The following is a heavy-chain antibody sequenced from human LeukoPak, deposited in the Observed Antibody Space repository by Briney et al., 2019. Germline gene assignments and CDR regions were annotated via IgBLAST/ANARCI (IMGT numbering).Heavy chain of an antibody. CDR2: LYPGVST. CDR3: ARLKFYDSTGYSPGHYMDV. J-gene: IGHJ6*03. D-gene: IGHD3-22*01. V-gene: IGHV4-4*07. CDR1: GGPIYSYY. Sequence: SETLSLTCTVSGGPIYSYYWSWIRQTAGKGLEWIGRLYPGVSTNYNPSLKSRVTMSVDTSKNQFALKLSAVTAADTAVYYCARLKFYDSTGYSPGHYMDVWGKGTTVTVSS.